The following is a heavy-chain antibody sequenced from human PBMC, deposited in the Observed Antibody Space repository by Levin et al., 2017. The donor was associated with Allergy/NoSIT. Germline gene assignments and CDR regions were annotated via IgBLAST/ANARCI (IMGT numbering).Heavy chain of an antibody. V-gene: IGHV3-23*01. CDR3: AKSIRAESWAVLDF. J-gene: IGHJ4*02. CDR2: LTGGGDST. CDR1: GFTLSNYG. D-gene: IGHD3-3*02. Sequence: GGSLRLSCAASGFTLSNYGMSWVRQAPGRGLEWVSALTGGGDSTNYADSVKRRFTISRDSSKNTLYLQMNNLRAEYTAVYYCAKSIRAESWAVLDFWGLGTLVTVSS.